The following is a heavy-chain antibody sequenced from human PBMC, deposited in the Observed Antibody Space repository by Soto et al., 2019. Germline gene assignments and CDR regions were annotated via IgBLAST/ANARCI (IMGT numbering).Heavy chain of an antibody. J-gene: IGHJ5*02. D-gene: IGHD2-2*01. CDR2: INPGNGGT. CDR3: ARECDIVVVPAAMVDWFDP. Sequence: ASVKVSCKVSGYTLTELSMHWVRQAPGQRLEWMGWINPGNGGTDYAQKFQGRVTITRDTSASTAYMELSSLRSEDTAVYYCARECDIVVVPAAMVDWFDPWGQGTLVTVSS. V-gene: IGHV1-3*01. CDR1: GYTLTELS.